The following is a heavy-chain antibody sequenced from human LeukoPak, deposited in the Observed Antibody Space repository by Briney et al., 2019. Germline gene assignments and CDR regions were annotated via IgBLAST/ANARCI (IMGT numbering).Heavy chain of an antibody. Sequence: PSETLSLTCAVSGGSFSGYNWTWIRQPPGKGLEWIGEIDPNGGTHYKPSLKSRVTMSLDTSKNHFSLKLSSVTAADTAVYYCGRGQQVRWPPPIYWGQGTLVTVSS. CDR1: GGSFSGYN. CDR3: GRGQQVRWPPPIY. D-gene: IGHD4-23*01. V-gene: IGHV4-34*01. CDR2: IDPNGGT. J-gene: IGHJ4*02.